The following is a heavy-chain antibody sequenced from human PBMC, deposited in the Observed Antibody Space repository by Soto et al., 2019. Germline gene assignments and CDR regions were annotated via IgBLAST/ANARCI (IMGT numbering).Heavy chain of an antibody. J-gene: IGHJ6*02. CDR3: ARALEWLLWDYYGMDV. CDR2: INAGNGNT. CDR1: GYTFTSYA. D-gene: IGHD3-3*01. Sequence: QVQLVQSGAEVKKPGASVKVSCKASGYTFTSYAMHWVRQAPGQRLEWMGWINAGNGNTKYSQKFQGRVTITRDTSASIAYMELSSLRSEDTAVYYCARALEWLLWDYYGMDVWGQGTTVTVSS. V-gene: IGHV1-3*01.